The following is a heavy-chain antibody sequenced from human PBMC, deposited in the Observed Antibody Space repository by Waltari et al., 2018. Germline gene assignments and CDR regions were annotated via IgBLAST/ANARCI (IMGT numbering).Heavy chain of an antibody. D-gene: IGHD4-17*01. CDR2: INSDSSRT. V-gene: IGHV3-74*01. J-gene: IGHJ3*02. CDR1: GFGFVNYG. CDR3: ASHGDYDAFDM. Sequence: EGRGVDSGGGLVRPGGSRSLSCAASGFGFVNYGWDWVGEAPGGGLEWVSRINSDSSRTSYADSVKCRFTISRDNAKNMLYLQMNSLRVEDTAVYYCASHGDYDAFDMWGQGTMVTVSS.